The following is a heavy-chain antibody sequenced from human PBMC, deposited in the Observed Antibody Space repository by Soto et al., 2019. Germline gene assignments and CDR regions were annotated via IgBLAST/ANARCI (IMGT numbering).Heavy chain of an antibody. Sequence: PGGSLRLSCAASGFTVSSNYMSWVRQAPGKGLEWVSVIYSGGSTYYADSVKGRFTISRDNSKNTLYLQMNSLRAEDTAVYYCARDRGDGYNLVLDAFDIWGQGTMVTVSS. CDR2: IYSGGST. J-gene: IGHJ3*02. V-gene: IGHV3-53*01. CDR1: GFTVSSNY. D-gene: IGHD5-12*01. CDR3: ARDRGDGYNLVLDAFDI.